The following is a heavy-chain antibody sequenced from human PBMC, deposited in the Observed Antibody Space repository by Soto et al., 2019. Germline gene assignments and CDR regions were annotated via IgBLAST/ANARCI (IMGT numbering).Heavy chain of an antibody. Sequence: EVQLVESGGVVVQPGGSLRLSCAASGFTFDDYAMHWVRQAPGKGLEWVSLISWDGGSTYYADSVKGRFTISRDNSKNSLFLQVNSLRAEDTALYYCAKSSFGSSGYYYYFDCWGQGTLVTVSS. D-gene: IGHD3-22*01. V-gene: IGHV3-43D*04. CDR1: GFTFDDYA. CDR2: ISWDGGST. J-gene: IGHJ4*02. CDR3: AKSSFGSSGYYYYFDC.